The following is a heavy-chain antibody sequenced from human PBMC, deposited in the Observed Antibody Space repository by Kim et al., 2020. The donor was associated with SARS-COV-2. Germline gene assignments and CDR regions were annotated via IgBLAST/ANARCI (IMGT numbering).Heavy chain of an antibody. CDR2: INAGNGNT. V-gene: IGHV1-3*01. J-gene: IGHJ4*02. CDR3: ARVSSPNYDILTGYYKADRFDFDY. CDR1: GYTFTSYA. D-gene: IGHD3-9*01. Sequence: ASVKVSCKASGYTFTSYAMHWVRQAPGQRLEWMGWINAGNGNTKYSQKFQGRVTITRDTSASTAYMELSSLRSEDTAVYYCARVSSPNYDILTGYYKADRFDFDYWGQGTLVTVSS.